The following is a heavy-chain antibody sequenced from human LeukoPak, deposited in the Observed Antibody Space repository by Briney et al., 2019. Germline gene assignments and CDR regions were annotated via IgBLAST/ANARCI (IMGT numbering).Heavy chain of an antibody. J-gene: IGHJ6*02. CDR3: ARRPRQYGMDV. V-gene: IGHV3-48*03. CDR2: ISSSGSTI. CDR1: GFTFSSYE. Sequence: PGGSLRLSCAASGFTFSSYEMNWVRQAPGKGLEWVSYISSSGSTIYYADSVKSRFTISRDNAKNSLYLQMNSLRAEDTAVYYCARRPRQYGMDVWGQGTTVTVSS.